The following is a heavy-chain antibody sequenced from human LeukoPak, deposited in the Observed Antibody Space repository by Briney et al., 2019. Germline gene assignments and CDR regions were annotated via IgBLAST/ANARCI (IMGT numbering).Heavy chain of an antibody. J-gene: IGHJ4*02. D-gene: IGHD6-13*01. CDR1: GGSFSGYY. V-gene: IGHV4-34*01. Sequence: SETLSLTCAVYGGSFSGYYWSWIRQPPGKGLEWIGEINHSGSTNYNPSLKSRVTISVDTSKNQFSLKPSSVTAADTAVYYCARGRYSSSLFDYWGQGTLVTVSS. CDR3: ARGRYSSSLFDY. CDR2: INHSGST.